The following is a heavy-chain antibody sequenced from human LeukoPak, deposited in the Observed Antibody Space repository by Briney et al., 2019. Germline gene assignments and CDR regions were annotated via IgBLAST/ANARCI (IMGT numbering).Heavy chain of an antibody. CDR3: ARVGDSSGYYFGPDWYFDL. CDR2: IGTAGDT. Sequence: RGGSLRLSCAASGFTFSSYDMHWVRQATGKGLEWVSAIGTAGDTYYPGSVKGRFTISRENAKNSLYLQMNSLRAGDTAVYYCARVGDSSGYYFGPDWYFDLWGRGTLVTVSS. J-gene: IGHJ2*01. V-gene: IGHV3-13*01. D-gene: IGHD3-22*01. CDR1: GFTFSSYD.